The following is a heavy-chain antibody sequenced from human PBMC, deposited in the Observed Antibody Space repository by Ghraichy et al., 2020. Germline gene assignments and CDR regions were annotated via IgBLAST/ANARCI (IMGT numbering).Heavy chain of an antibody. Sequence: ASVKVSCKASGYTFTGSYIHWVRQAPGQGLEWMGWINPNSGGTNYAQKFQGWVTMTRDTSISTAYMELSRLKSDDTAVYYCARGYSGSYHDAFNFWGQGTMVTVSS. CDR3: ARGYSGSYHDAFNF. V-gene: IGHV1-2*04. J-gene: IGHJ3*01. CDR1: GYTFTGSY. CDR2: INPNSGGT. D-gene: IGHD1-26*01.